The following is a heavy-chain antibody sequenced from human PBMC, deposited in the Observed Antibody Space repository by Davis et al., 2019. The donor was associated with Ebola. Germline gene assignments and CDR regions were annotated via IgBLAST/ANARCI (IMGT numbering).Heavy chain of an antibody. CDR1: GYTFTGYY. J-gene: IGHJ3*02. CDR3: ARGGETMTTVTNGAFDI. V-gene: IGHV1-2*02. D-gene: IGHD4-17*01. CDR2: INPNSGGT. Sequence: ASVKVSCKASGYTFTGYYMHWVRQAPGQGLEWMGWINPNSGGTNYAQKFQGRVTMTRDTSISTAYMELSRLRSDDTAVYYCARGGETMTTVTNGAFDIWGQGTMVTVSS.